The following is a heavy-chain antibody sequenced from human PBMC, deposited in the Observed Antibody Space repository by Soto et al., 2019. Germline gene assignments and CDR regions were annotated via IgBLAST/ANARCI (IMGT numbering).Heavy chain of an antibody. J-gene: IGHJ3*02. CDR1: GFTFSDYY. Sequence: GGSLRLSCAASGFTFSDYYMSWIRQAPGKGLEWVSYISSSSYTNYADSVKGRFTISRDNAKNSLYLQMNSLRAEDTAVYYCARDRATVTTNYAFDIWGQGTMVTVSS. V-gene: IGHV3-11*06. CDR2: ISSSSYT. CDR3: ARDRATVTTNYAFDI. D-gene: IGHD4-17*01.